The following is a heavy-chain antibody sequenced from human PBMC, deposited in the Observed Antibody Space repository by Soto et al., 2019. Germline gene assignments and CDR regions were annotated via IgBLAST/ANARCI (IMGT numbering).Heavy chain of an antibody. J-gene: IGHJ4*02. V-gene: IGHV1-69*08. CDR3: ARDWGSIAAAGTGFDY. CDR1: GGTFSSYT. D-gene: IGHD6-13*01. CDR2: IIPILGIA. Sequence: QVQLVQSGAEVKKPGSSVKVSCKASGGTFSSYTISWVRQAPGQGLEWMGRIIPILGIANYAQKFQGRVTITADKSTSTAYMELSSLRSEETAVYYCARDWGSIAAAGTGFDYWGQGTLVTVSS.